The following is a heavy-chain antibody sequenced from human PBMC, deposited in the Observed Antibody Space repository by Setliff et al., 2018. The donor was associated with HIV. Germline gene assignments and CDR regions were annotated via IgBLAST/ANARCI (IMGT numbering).Heavy chain of an antibody. CDR2: INPSGGST. V-gene: IGHV1-46*01. Sequence: ASVKVSCKASGYTFTGYYIHWVRQAPGQGLEWIGWINPSGGSTSYAQKFQGRVTMTRDTSTSTVYMELSSLRSEDTAVYYCARDGGSGTTVTFTLDYWGQGTLVTVSS. D-gene: IGHD4-17*01. CDR1: GYTFTGYY. CDR3: ARDGGSGTTVTFTLDY. J-gene: IGHJ4*02.